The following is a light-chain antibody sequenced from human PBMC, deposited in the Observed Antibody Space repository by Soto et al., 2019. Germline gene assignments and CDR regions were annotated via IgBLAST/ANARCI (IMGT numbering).Light chain of an antibody. CDR3: QQYGSSSGT. CDR2: LGS. Sequence: DIVMTQSPLSLPVTPGEPASISCSSSHSLLHSNGYNYLDWYLQKPGQSPQLLIYLGSNRASGVPDRFSGSGSGTDFTLTISRLEPEDFAVYYCQQYGSSSGTFGQGTKVDI. V-gene: IGKV2-28*01. CDR1: HSLLHSNGYNY. J-gene: IGKJ1*01.